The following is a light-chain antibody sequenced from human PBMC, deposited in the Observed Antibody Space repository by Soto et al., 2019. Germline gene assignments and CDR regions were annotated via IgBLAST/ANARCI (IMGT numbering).Light chain of an antibody. Sequence: QSVLTQPPSASGTPGQRASISCTGTSSDVGGYNYVSWYQQHPGKAPKLMIYEVSNRPSGVSNRFSGSKSGNTASLTISGLQAEDEADYYCSSYTSSSTLNVFGTGTKVTVL. CDR1: SSDVGGYNY. V-gene: IGLV2-14*01. CDR2: EVS. CDR3: SSYTSSSTLNV. J-gene: IGLJ1*01.